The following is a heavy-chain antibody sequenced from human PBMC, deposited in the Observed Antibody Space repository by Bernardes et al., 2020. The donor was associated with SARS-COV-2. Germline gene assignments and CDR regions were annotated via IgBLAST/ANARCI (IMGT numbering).Heavy chain of an antibody. CDR1: GFTFNSYA. V-gene: IGHV3-23*01. CDR2: ISGSGDIT. CDR3: TSRSIRDAYNPDDY. J-gene: IGHJ4*02. Sequence: GGSLRLSCAASGFTFNSYAMSWVRQAPGKGLEWVSAISGSGDITYYVDSVKGRFTISRDNSKNTLYLQMNSLRAEDTAVYYCTSRSIRDAYNPDDYWGQGTLVTVSS. D-gene: IGHD6-6*01.